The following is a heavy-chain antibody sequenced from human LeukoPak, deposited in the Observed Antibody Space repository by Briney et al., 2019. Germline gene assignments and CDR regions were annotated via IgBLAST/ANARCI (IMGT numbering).Heavy chain of an antibody. CDR1: GCIFTTYA. CDR3: ARDGLGTAVDY. Sequence: ASVKVSCKASGCIFTTYAISWVRQAPGQGLEWMGWISVYNGDTNYAQNLQGRVTMTTDTSTSTAYMELRSLRSDDTAVYYCARDGLGTAVDYWGQGTLVSVSS. V-gene: IGHV1-18*01. D-gene: IGHD6-13*01. CDR2: ISVYNGDT. J-gene: IGHJ4*02.